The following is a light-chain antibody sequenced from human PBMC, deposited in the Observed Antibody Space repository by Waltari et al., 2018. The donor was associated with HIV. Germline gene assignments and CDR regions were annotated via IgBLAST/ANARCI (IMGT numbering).Light chain of an antibody. CDR3: SSYAGRDTPNWV. V-gene: IGLV2-11*01. J-gene: IGLJ3*02. Sequence: ALTPPRPVSESPAPSLTIPCSGTSLLVGHSNYVSSSRQYPGTAPTLIIFDVNTRPSGIPDRFSGSKSGNTASLTIAGLQGEDEADYYCSSYAGRDTPNWVLGGGTKLTVL. CDR1: SLLVGHSNY. CDR2: DVN.